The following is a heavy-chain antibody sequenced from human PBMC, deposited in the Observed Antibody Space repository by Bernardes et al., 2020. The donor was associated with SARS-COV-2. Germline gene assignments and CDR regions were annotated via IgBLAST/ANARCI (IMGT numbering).Heavy chain of an antibody. J-gene: IGHJ4*02. CDR3: ARDGGTFSSLGDY. D-gene: IGHD3-16*01. CDR1: GFTFRNYP. V-gene: IGHV3-23*01. Sequence: LRLSCAASGFTFRNYPMTWVRQAPGKGLEWVSRISTDSTERHYADSVRGRFRISRDNSENTLYLQLDNLRAEDTAIYFCARDGGTFSSLGDYWGQGTLVTVSS. CDR2: ISTDSTER.